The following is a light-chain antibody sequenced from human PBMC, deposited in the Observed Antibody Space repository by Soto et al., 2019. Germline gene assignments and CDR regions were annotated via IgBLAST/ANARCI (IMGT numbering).Light chain of an antibody. CDR1: SRDVGGYNY. V-gene: IGLV2-14*01. CDR3: SSFTSSSTLVV. CDR2: EVG. Sequence: QSALTQPASVSGSPGQSITISCTGTSRDVGGYNYVSWYQQHPDRAPKVMIYEVGNRPSGVSNRFSGSKSGNTASLTISGLQAEDEADYYCSSFTSSSTLVVFGTGTKVTVL. J-gene: IGLJ1*01.